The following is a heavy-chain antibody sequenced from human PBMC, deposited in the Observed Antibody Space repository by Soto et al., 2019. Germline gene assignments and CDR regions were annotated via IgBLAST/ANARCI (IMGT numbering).Heavy chain of an antibody. CDR1: GYSFTSYW. CDR3: ARPLNPGYSSGWYFDY. V-gene: IGHV5-51*01. Sequence: GESLKISCKGSGYSFTSYWIGWVRQMPGKGLEWMGIIYPGDSDTRYSPSVQGQVTISPDKSISTAYLQWSSLKASDTAMYDCARPLNPGYSSGWYFDYWGQGTLVTVSS. D-gene: IGHD6-19*01. CDR2: IYPGDSDT. J-gene: IGHJ4*02.